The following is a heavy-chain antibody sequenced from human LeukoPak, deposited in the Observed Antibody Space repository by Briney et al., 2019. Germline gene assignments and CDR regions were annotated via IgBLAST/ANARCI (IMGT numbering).Heavy chain of an antibody. V-gene: IGHV3-23*01. D-gene: IGHD3-3*01. CDR2: ISASGDRT. J-gene: IGHJ1*01. Sequence: GGSLRLSCAASGFIFSSYVMSWVRQAPGKGLEWVSGISASGDRTYYADSVKGRYTISRDNSKNTLYLQMNSLRAEDTAIYYCAKDLPKITIFGALQHWGQGTLVTVSS. CDR1: GFIFSSYV. CDR3: AKDLPKITIFGALQH.